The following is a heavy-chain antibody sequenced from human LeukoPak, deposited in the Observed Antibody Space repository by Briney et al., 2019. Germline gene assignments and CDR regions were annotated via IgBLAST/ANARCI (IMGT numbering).Heavy chain of an antibody. Sequence: GGSLRLSCAASGFILKNFALHWVRQAPGKGLEWVGRIRGRSDGDRSDGLAYADSVKGRFTISRDDAKNTAYLHVYSLKREDTALYFCTRSVGFGFDYWGQGTPAAVSS. CDR3: TRSVGFGFDY. CDR2: IRGRSDGDRSDGL. V-gene: IGHV3-73*01. D-gene: IGHD3-3*01. CDR1: GFILKNFA. J-gene: IGHJ4*02.